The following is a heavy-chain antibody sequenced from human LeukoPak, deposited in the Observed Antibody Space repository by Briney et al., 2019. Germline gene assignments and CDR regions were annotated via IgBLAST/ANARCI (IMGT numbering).Heavy chain of an antibody. Sequence: NPSETLSLTCTVSGGSISSYYWSWIRQPARKGLEWIGRIYTSGSTNYNPSPKSRVTISVDKSKNQFSLKLSSVTAADTAVYYCARDREYYGSGSPPLNWFDPWGQGTLVTVSS. CDR2: IYTSGST. J-gene: IGHJ5*02. CDR3: ARDREYYGSGSPPLNWFDP. D-gene: IGHD3-10*01. CDR1: GGSISSYY. V-gene: IGHV4-4*07.